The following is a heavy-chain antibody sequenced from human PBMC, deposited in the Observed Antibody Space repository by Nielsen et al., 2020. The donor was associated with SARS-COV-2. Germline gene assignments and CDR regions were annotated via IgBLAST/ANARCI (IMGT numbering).Heavy chain of an antibody. CDR1: GFTFDDYG. D-gene: IGHD2-21*02. CDR2: TSWNSGSI. J-gene: IGHJ5*02. Sequence: GESLKISCAASGFTFDDYGMSWVRQAPGKGLEWVSGTSWNSGSIGYADSVKGRFTISRDNAKNSLYLQMNSLRAEDTAVYYCARDTLRDAAYCGGDCYPGYQFDPWGQGTLVTVSS. CDR3: ARDTLRDAAYCGGDCYPGYQFDP. V-gene: IGHV3-20*04.